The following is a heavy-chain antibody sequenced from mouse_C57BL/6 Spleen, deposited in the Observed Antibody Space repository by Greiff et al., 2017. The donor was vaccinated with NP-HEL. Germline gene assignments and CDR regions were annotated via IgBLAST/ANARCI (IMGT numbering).Heavy chain of an antibody. Sequence: VQLQQSGPELVKPGASVKLSCKASGYTFTSYDLNWVKQRPGQGLEWIGWIYPRDGSTTYNEKFTGKATLTVDTSSSTAYMELHSLTSEDSAVYFCARSGTTGAYWGQGTLVTVSA. D-gene: IGHD1-1*01. V-gene: IGHV1-85*01. CDR2: IYPRDGST. J-gene: IGHJ3*01. CDR1: GYTFTSYD. CDR3: ARSGTTGAY.